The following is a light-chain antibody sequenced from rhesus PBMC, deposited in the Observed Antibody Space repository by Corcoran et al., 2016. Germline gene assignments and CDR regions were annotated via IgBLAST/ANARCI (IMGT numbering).Light chain of an antibody. CDR1: QSIGRN. CDR3: QKCDSAPLT. J-gene: IGKJ4*01. CDR2: AAS. V-gene: IGKV1-59*02. Sequence: AIQMTQSPSSLSASVGDTVTITCRASQSIGRNLAWYEQKPGKVPKRLIYAASTLHSEVPSRFSGTGSGTDFTLTLSILQPEDVATYFCQKCDSAPLTFGGGTKVAIK.